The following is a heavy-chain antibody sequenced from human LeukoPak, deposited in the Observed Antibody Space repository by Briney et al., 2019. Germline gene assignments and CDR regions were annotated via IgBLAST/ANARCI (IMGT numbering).Heavy chain of an antibody. CDR3: ARGGYYDSSGFRW. CDR1: GYTFTDYY. Sequence: ASVKVSCKASGYTFTDYYMHWVRQAPGQGLEWLGWINPNSGDTYYAQKFQGRVTMTRDTSISTAYMELSRLRSDDTAIYYCARGGYYDSSGFRWWGQGTLVTVSS. D-gene: IGHD3-22*01. J-gene: IGHJ4*02. CDR2: INPNSGDT. V-gene: IGHV1-2*02.